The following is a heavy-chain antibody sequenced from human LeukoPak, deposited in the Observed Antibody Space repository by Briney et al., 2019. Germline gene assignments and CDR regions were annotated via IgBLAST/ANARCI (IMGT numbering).Heavy chain of an antibody. D-gene: IGHD2-2*01. V-gene: IGHV4-61*02. CDR3: ARDKASTPYYFDY. CDR2: IYTSGST. CDR1: GGSISSGGYY. Sequence: SETLSLTCTVSGGSISSGGYYWSWIRQPAGKGLEWIGRIYTSGSTNYNPSLKSRVTISVDTSKNQFSLKLSSVTAADTAVYYCARDKASTPYYFDYWGQGTLVTVSS. J-gene: IGHJ4*02.